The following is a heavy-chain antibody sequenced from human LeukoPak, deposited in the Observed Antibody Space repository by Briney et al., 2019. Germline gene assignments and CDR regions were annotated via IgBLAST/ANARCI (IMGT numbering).Heavy chain of an antibody. CDR1: GFTFSSYG. D-gene: IGHD2-2*01. Sequence: GGSLRLSCAASGFTFSSYGMHWVRQAPGKGLEWVAVISYDGSNKYYADSVKGRFTISRDNSENTVYLQVNSLRAEDTAVYYCAAGQLLLGFDYWGQGTLVTVSS. CDR2: ISYDGSNK. CDR3: AAGQLLLGFDY. J-gene: IGHJ4*02. V-gene: IGHV3-30*03.